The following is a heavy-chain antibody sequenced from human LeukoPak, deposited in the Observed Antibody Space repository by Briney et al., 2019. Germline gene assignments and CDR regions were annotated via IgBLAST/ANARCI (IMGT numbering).Heavy chain of an antibody. CDR3: VRRSGTDGIVLHAFDI. CDR2: MYPGDSATLYPGDPET. J-gene: IGHJ3*02. Sequence: GESLKISCKGFGYRFNDYWIGWVRQTPGKGLEWMGIMYPGDSATLYPGDPETRYSPSFQGHVTMSADKSISTAFLQWSSLEASDTAMYYCVRRSGTDGIVLHAFDIWGQGTMVTVSS. CDR1: GYRFNDYW. D-gene: IGHD2-15*01. V-gene: IGHV5-51*01.